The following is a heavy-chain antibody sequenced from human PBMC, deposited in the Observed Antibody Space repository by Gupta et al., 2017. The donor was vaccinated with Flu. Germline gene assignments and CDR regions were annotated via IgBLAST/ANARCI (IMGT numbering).Heavy chain of an antibody. CDR3: ARALERDILAAFLPVDY. CDR2: IIPLFGTP. V-gene: IGHV1-69*01. D-gene: IGHD3-9*01. Sequence: VRQAPGQGLEWIGGIIPLFGTPKYAQTFQGRVTITADGSTTTSYLELSSLGFEDTAMYYCARALERDILAAFLPVDYWGQGTLVTVSS. J-gene: IGHJ4*02.